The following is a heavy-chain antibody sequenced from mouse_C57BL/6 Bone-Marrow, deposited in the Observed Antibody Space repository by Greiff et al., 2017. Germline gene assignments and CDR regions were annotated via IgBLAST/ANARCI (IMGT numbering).Heavy chain of an antibody. Sequence: QVQLQQSGPELVKPGASVKLSCKASGYTFTSYDINWVKQRPGQGPEWIGWIYPRDGSTKYNEKFKGKATLTVDTSSSTAYMELHSLTSEDSAVYFCAREGIYYDYDGTWFAYWGQGTLVTVSA. CDR1: GYTFTSYD. CDR2: IYPRDGST. J-gene: IGHJ3*01. CDR3: AREGIYYDYDGTWFAY. D-gene: IGHD2-4*01. V-gene: IGHV1-85*01.